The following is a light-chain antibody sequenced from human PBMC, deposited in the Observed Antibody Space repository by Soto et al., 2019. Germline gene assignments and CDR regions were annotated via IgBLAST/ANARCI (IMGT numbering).Light chain of an antibody. CDR3: SSYAGSSNV. CDR2: EVN. J-gene: IGLJ1*01. CDR1: SSDVGSYTY. Sequence: QSVLTQPASVSGSPRQSITISCTGASSDVGSYTYVSWYQQHPGKAPKLMIYEVNKRPSGVPDRFSGSKSGNTASLTVSGLQAEDEADYYCSSYAGSSNVFGTGTKLTVL. V-gene: IGLV2-8*01.